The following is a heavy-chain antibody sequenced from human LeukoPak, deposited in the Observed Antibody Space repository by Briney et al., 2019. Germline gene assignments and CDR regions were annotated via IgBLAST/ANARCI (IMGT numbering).Heavy chain of an antibody. J-gene: IGHJ6*03. Sequence: ASVKVSCKASGYTFTGYYMHWVRQAPGQGLEWMGWINPNNGNTNYAQKLQGRVTMTTDTSTSTAYMELSSLRSEDTAVYYCARASTVTTLETYYYMDVWGKGTTVTISS. D-gene: IGHD4-17*01. V-gene: IGHV1/OR15-2*02. CDR2: INPNNGNT. CDR3: ARASTVTTLETYYYMDV. CDR1: GYTFTGYY.